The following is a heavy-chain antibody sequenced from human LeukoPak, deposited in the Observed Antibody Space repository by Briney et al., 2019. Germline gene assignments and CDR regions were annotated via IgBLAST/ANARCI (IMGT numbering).Heavy chain of an antibody. CDR3: ARLGIAARRALYYYYGMDV. J-gene: IGHJ6*02. CDR2: IYYSGST. Sequence: SETLSLTCTVPGGSISSSSYYWGWIRQPPGKGLEWIGSIYYSGSTYYNPSLKSRVTISVDTSKNQFSLKLSSVTAADTAVYYCARLGIAARRALYYYYGMDVWGQGTTVTVSS. D-gene: IGHD6-6*01. CDR1: GGSISSSSYY. V-gene: IGHV4-39*01.